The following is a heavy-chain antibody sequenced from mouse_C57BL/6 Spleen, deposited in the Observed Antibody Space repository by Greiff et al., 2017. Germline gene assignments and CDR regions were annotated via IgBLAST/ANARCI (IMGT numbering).Heavy chain of an antibody. CDR1: GFTFSDYG. Sequence: VQLKQSGGGLVKPGGSLKLSCAASGFTFSDYGMHWVRQAPEKGLEWVAYISSGSSTIYYADTVKGRFTISRDNAKNTLYLQMTSLTSEDTAMYYCARFDYDGFYAMDYWGQGTSVTVSS. J-gene: IGHJ4*01. V-gene: IGHV5-17*01. D-gene: IGHD2-4*01. CDR3: ARFDYDGFYAMDY. CDR2: ISSGSSTI.